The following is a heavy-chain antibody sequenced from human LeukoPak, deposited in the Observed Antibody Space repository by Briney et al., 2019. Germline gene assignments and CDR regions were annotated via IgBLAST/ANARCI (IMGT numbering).Heavy chain of an antibody. CDR1: GYTFTGYY. V-gene: IGHV1-2*02. J-gene: IGHJ5*02. CDR2: INPNSGGT. CDR3: ARGRGYCSSTSCTNWFAP. Sequence: ASVKVSCKASGYTFTGYYMHWVRQAPGQGLEWMGWINPNSGGTNYAQKFQGRVTMTRDTSISTAYMELSRLRSDDTAVYYCARGRGYCSSTSCTNWFAPWGQGTLVTVSS. D-gene: IGHD2-2*01.